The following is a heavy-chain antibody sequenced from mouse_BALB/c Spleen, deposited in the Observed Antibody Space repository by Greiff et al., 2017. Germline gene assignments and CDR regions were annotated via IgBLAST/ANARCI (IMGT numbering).Heavy chain of an antibody. CDR1: GYTFTDYW. CDR3: ARGDAGNFDY. D-gene: IGHD3-3*01. J-gene: IGHJ2*01. V-gene: IGHV1-69*01. CDR2: IDTSDSYT. Sequence: VQLQQSGAELVMPGASVKMSCKASGYTFTDYWMHWVKQRPGQGLEWIGAIDTSDSYTSYNQKFKGKATLTVDESSSTAYMQLSSLTSEDSAVYYCARGDAGNFDYWGQGTTLTVSS.